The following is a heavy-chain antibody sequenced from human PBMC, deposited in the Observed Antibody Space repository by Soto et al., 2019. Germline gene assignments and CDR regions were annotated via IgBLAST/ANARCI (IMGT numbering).Heavy chain of an antibody. D-gene: IGHD6-13*01. J-gene: IGHJ5*02. V-gene: IGHV1-2*02. Sequence: ASVKVSCKASGYTFTGYYMHWVRQAPGQGLEWMGWINPNSGGTNYAQKFQGRVTMTRDTSISTAYMGLSRLRSDDTAVYYCARERGYSSSPASWGQGTLVTVSS. CDR1: GYTFTGYY. CDR2: INPNSGGT. CDR3: ARERGYSSSPAS.